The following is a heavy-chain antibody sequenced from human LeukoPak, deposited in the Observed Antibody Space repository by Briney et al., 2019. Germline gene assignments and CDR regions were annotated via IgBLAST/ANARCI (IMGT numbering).Heavy chain of an antibody. V-gene: IGHV4-39*01. J-gene: IGHJ6*02. CDR3: ARAGPMDRGVIAHGMDV. Sequence: SETLSLTCTVSGGSISSSSYYWGWIRQPPGKGLEWIGSIYYSGSTYYNPSLKSRVTISVDTSKNQFSLKLSSVTAADTAVYYCARAGPMDRGVIAHGMDVWGQGTTVTVSS. CDR2: IYYSGST. D-gene: IGHD3-10*01. CDR1: GGSISSSSYY.